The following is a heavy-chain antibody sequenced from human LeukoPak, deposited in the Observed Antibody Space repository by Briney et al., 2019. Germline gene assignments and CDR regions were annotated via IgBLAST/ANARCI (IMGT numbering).Heavy chain of an antibody. Sequence: PGGSLRISCAASGFTFSSYAMSWVRQAPGKGLEWVSAISGSGGSTYYADSVKGRFTISRDNSKNTLYLQMNSLRAEDTAVYYCAKVTGYYYGSGSYRSDAFDIWGQGTMVTVSS. CDR1: GFTFSSYA. J-gene: IGHJ3*02. CDR3: AKVTGYYYGSGSYRSDAFDI. CDR2: ISGSGGST. V-gene: IGHV3-23*01. D-gene: IGHD3-10*01.